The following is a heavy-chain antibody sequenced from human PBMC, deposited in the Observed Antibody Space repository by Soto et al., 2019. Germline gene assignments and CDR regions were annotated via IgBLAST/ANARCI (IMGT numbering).Heavy chain of an antibody. J-gene: IGHJ4*02. CDR2: IYHNGNT. CDR1: GDSITTNNW. Sequence: SETLSLTCAVSGDSITTNNWWSWARQPPGKGLEWIGEIYHNGNTNYNPSLKSRVTMSVDTSKNQFSLKLTSVTAADTAIYYCARDAAVPGETDRFDYWGQGTLVTVSS. V-gene: IGHV4-4*02. D-gene: IGHD6-19*01. CDR3: ARDAAVPGETDRFDY.